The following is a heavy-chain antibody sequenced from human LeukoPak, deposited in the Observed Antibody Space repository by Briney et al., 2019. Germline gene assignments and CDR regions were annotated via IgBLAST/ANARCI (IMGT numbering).Heavy chain of an antibody. V-gene: IGHV3-23*01. Sequence: GGSLRLSCAASGFTFSSYAMSWVRQAPGKGLEWVSAISGSGGSTYYADSVKGRFTISRDNSKNTLYLQMNSLRAEDTAVYYCARGYGSGSYTPLWWFDPWGQGTLVTVSS. CDR2: ISGSGGST. D-gene: IGHD3-10*01. J-gene: IGHJ5*02. CDR1: GFTFSSYA. CDR3: ARGYGSGSYTPLWWFDP.